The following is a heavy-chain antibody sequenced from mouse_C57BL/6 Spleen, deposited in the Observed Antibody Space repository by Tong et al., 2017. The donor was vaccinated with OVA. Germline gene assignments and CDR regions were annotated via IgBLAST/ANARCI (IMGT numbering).Heavy chain of an antibody. V-gene: IGHV2-9*02. D-gene: IGHD2-3*01. CDR3: ARGPPMMVTLYWYFDV. Sequence: VQLQESGPGLVAPSQSLSITCTVSGFSLTSYGVHWVRQPPGKGLEWLGVIWAGGSTNYNSALMSRLSISKDNSKSQVFLKMNSLQTDDTAMYYCARGPPMMVTLYWYFDVWGAGTTVTVSS. CDR1: GFSLTSYG. J-gene: IGHJ1*01. CDR2: IWAGGST.